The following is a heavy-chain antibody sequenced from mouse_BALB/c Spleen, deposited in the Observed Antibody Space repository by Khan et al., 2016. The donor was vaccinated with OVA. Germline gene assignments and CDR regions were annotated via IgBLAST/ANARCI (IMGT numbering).Heavy chain of an antibody. CDR1: GYSFTLYY. D-gene: IGHD2-14*01. V-gene: IGHV1-26*01. J-gene: IGHJ3*01. CDR3: ARRYDFFAS. Sequence: VQLQQSGPDLVKPGASVKISCKASGYSFTLYYMSWVKQSHGKSLEWIGRVNPNTDNINYNQEFKGKAILTVDKSSNTAYMELRSLTSEDSAVYFCARRYDFFASWGQGTLVTVSA. CDR2: VNPNTDNI.